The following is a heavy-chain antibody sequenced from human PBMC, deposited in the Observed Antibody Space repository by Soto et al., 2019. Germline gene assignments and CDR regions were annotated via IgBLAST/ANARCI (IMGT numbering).Heavy chain of an antibody. V-gene: IGHV3-15*01. Sequence: PGGSLRLSCAASGFTFSNAWMSWVRQAPGKGLEWVGRIKSKTDGGTTDYAAPVKGRFTISRDDSKNTLYLQMNSLKTEDTAVYYCTTYYDSSGYPYYYYYGMDVWGQGTTVTVSS. D-gene: IGHD3-22*01. CDR3: TTYYDSSGYPYYYYYGMDV. J-gene: IGHJ6*02. CDR1: GFTFSNAW. CDR2: IKSKTDGGTT.